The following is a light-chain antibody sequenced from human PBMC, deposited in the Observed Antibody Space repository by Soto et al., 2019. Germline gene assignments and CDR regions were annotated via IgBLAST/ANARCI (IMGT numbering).Light chain of an antibody. CDR3: QEYGTSRT. Sequence: EILLTHAHRTPFFSPCERATLSSRASQSVSSSSLAWYQQRPGQAPRLLIYAASNTAPGIPDRFSGSGSGTDFTLTISRLEPEDFAVYYCQEYGTSRTFGQGTKVDI. V-gene: IGKV3-20*01. J-gene: IGKJ1*01. CDR2: AAS. CDR1: QSVSSSS.